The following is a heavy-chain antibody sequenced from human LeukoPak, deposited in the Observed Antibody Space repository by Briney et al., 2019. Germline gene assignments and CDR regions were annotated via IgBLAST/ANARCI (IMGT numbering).Heavy chain of an antibody. CDR3: AKDDILTGYYFDY. V-gene: IGHV3-30*18. CDR2: ISYDGSNK. J-gene: IGHJ4*02. Sequence: TGGSLRLSCAASGFTFSSYGMHWVRQAPGKGLEWVAVISYDGSNKYYADSVKGRFTISRDNSKNTLYLQMNSLRAEDTAVYYCAKDDILTGYYFDYWGQGTLVTVSS. D-gene: IGHD3-9*01. CDR1: GFTFSSYG.